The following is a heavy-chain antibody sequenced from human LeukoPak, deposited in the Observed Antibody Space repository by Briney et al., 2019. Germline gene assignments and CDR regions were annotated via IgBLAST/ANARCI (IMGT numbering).Heavy chain of an antibody. Sequence: SETLSLTCPVSGGSISSYYCSWIRQPPGKGLGWLGYIYYSGSTNYNPSLKSRVTISVDTSKNQFSLKLSSVTAADTAVYYCARGKTLGGYYFDYWGQGTLVTVSS. CDR3: ARGKTLGGYYFDY. CDR1: GGSISSYY. CDR2: IYYSGST. V-gene: IGHV4-59*12. J-gene: IGHJ4*02. D-gene: IGHD1-26*01.